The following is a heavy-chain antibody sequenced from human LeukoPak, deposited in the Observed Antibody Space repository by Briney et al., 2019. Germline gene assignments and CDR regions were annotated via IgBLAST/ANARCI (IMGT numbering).Heavy chain of an antibody. J-gene: IGHJ6*02. D-gene: IGHD6-6*01. Sequence: SETLSLTCAVSGGSISSCGYYWSWIRQPPGKGLKWIGYIYHSGSTYYNPSLKSRVTISVDRSKNQFSLKLSSVTAADTAVYYCARVGSIAARRPLYGMDVWGQGTTVTVSS. CDR3: ARVGSIAARRPLYGMDV. V-gene: IGHV4-30-2*01. CDR1: GGSISSCGYY. CDR2: IYHSGST.